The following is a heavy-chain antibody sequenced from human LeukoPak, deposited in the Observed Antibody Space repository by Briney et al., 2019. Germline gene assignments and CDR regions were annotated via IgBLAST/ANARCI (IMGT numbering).Heavy chain of an antibody. CDR2: IYSGGSI. CDR1: GLIVSSNY. V-gene: IGHV3-53*01. J-gene: IGHJ3*02. CDR3: ARALNGFDI. Sequence: GGSLRLSCAASGLIVSSNYMTWVRQAPGKGLEWVSEIYSGGSIYYADSVKGRFTISRDDSRNTLYLQMNSLRAEDTAVYYCARALNGFDIWGPGTLVTVSS.